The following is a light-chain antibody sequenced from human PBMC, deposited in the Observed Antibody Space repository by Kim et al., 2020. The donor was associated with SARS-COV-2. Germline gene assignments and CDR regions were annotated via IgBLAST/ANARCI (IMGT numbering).Light chain of an antibody. J-gene: IGKJ4*01. V-gene: IGKV1-39*01. CDR3: QQSYSSPLT. CDR1: QTISRS. Sequence: ASVVDRVTITCRASQTISRSLNWYQQKPGIAPDLLIYSASSLQSGVPSRFSGSGSGTEFSLTISSLQPEDFATYYCQQSYSSPLTFGGGTKVDIK. CDR2: SAS.